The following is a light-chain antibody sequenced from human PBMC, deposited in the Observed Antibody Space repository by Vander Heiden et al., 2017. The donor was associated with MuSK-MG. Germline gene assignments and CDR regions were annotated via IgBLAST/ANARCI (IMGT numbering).Light chain of an antibody. CDR3: QQRSNWPSIT. J-gene: IGKJ5*01. V-gene: IGKV3-11*01. CDR2: DAS. CDR1: QSVSTY. Sequence: EIVLTQSPATLSLSPGDRATLSCRASQSVSTYLTWYQQKPGQAPRLLIYDASNRATGIPARFSGSGYGTDFTLTISSREPEDFAVYYCQQRSNWPSITFGQGTRLEIK.